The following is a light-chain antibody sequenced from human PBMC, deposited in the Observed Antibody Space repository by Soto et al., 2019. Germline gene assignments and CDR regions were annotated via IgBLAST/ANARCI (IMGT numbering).Light chain of an antibody. CDR3: SSFTSRFTFV. CDR1: RSDVGAYNY. CDR2: EVT. J-gene: IGLJ1*01. V-gene: IGLV2-14*01. Sequence: QSALTQPASVSGSPGQSIAISCTGTRSDVGAYNYDSWYQQHPGKAPKLMISEVTNRPSGVSDRFSGSKSGNTASLTISGLQAEDEADYYCSSFTSRFTFVFGTGTKLTVL.